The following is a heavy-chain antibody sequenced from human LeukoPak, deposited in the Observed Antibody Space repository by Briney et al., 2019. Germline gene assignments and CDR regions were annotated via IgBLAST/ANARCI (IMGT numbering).Heavy chain of an antibody. CDR3: ARDSTSYSDFWSGYSHYFDY. CDR1: GYTFISYG. V-gene: IGHV1-18*01. D-gene: IGHD3-3*01. Sequence: ASVKVSCKASGYTFISYGISWVRQAPGQGLEWMGWISAYNGNTKYAQKLQGRVTLTTDSSTSTAYMELRSLRSDDTAVYFCARDSTSYSDFWSGYSHYFDYWGQGTLVTVSS. J-gene: IGHJ4*01. CDR2: ISAYNGNT.